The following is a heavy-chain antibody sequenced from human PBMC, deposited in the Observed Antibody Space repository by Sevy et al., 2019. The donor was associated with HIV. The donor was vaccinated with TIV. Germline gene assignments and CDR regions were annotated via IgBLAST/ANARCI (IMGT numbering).Heavy chain of an antibody. Sequence: GESLKISCAASGITVSNKYMSWVRQAPGKGLEWVSLINSAGNTYYAGSAKGRFTISRDNSNNTLDLQMNRLTAEDTAVYYCLTGRGYLQDSWGQGTLVTVSS. CDR2: INSAGNT. CDR3: LTGRGYLQDS. V-gene: IGHV3-66*02. J-gene: IGHJ4*02. D-gene: IGHD5-18*01. CDR1: GITVSNKY.